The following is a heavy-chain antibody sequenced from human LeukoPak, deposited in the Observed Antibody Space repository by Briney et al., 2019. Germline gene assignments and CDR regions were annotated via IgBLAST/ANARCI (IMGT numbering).Heavy chain of an antibody. D-gene: IGHD2-15*01. CDR2: INPNNGGT. Sequence: GASVKVSCKASGYTFTGYYMHWVRQAPGQGLEWMGWINPNNGGTNYAQKFQGRVTMTSDTSISTAYMELSRLRSDDTAVYYCVRDPSEVVALWGQGSLVTVSS. CDR3: VRDPSEVVAL. V-gene: IGHV1-2*02. CDR1: GYTFTGYY. J-gene: IGHJ4*02.